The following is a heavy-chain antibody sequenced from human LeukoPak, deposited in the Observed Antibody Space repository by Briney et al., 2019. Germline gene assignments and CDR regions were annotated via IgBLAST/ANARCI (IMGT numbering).Heavy chain of an antibody. V-gene: IGHV3-74*01. CDR2: INSDGSST. CDR1: GFTFSSYW. CDR3: ARDFGRKPRIWFGRHRNDY. D-gene: IGHD3-10*01. Sequence: GGSLRLSCAASGFTFSSYWMHWVRQAPGKGLVWVSRINSDGSSTSYADSVKGRFTISRDNAKNTLYLQMNSLRAEDTAVYYCARDFGRKPRIWFGRHRNDYWGQGTLVTVSS. J-gene: IGHJ4*02.